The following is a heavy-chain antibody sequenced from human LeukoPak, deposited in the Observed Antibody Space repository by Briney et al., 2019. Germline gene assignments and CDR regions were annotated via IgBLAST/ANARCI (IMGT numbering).Heavy chain of an antibody. CDR2: IKQDGSEK. V-gene: IGHV3-7*01. D-gene: IGHD3-3*01. CDR1: GFTFSSYW. Sequence: GGSLRLSCAASGFTFSSYWMSWVRQAPGKGLEWVANIKQDGSEKYYVDSVKGRFTISRDNAKNSLYLQMNSLRAEDTAVYCCARAGFWSGYNYYYYYYMDVWGKGTTVTVSS. CDR3: ARAGFWSGYNYYYYYYMDV. J-gene: IGHJ6*03.